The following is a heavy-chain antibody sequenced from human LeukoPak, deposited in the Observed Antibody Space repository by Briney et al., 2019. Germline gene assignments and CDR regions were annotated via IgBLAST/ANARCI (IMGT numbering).Heavy chain of an antibody. CDR3: ARDPTTVVTLPYYFDF. CDR1: GGSFSGYH. CDR2: INDRGRT. D-gene: IGHD4-23*01. Sequence: SETLSLTCAVHGGSFSGYHWNWIRQSPGKGLEWIGEINDRGRTNYNPSLKSRVTLSVDTSKKQFSLKLSSVTAADTAVYYGARDPTTVVTLPYYFDFWGQGTLVTVSS. V-gene: IGHV4-34*01. J-gene: IGHJ4*02.